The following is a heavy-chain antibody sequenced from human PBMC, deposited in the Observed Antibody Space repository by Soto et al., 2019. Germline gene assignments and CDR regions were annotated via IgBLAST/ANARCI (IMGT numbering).Heavy chain of an antibody. J-gene: IGHJ4*02. Sequence: QVQLVESGGGVVQPGRSLRLSCAASGFTFSSYAMHWVRQAPGKGLEWVAVISYDGSNKYYADSVKGRFTISRDNSKNTLYLQMNSLRAEDTAVYYCARSSSLRLPSGYWSQGTLVTVSS. CDR2: ISYDGSNK. D-gene: IGHD4-17*01. CDR1: GFTFSSYA. V-gene: IGHV3-30-3*01. CDR3: ARSSSLRLPSGY.